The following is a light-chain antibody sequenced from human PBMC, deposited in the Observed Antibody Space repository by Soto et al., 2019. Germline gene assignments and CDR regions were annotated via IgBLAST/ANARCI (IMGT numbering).Light chain of an antibody. CDR1: SSDVGNYNL. CDR2: EDT. V-gene: IGLV2-23*01. J-gene: IGLJ3*02. Sequence: QAVVTQPASVSGSPGQSITISCTGTSSDVGNYNLVSWYQQHPGKAPKLMIYEDTKRPPGVSNRFSGSKSANTASLTISGLQAEDEGDYYCCSYADSSTLFGGGTQLTVL. CDR3: CSYADSSTL.